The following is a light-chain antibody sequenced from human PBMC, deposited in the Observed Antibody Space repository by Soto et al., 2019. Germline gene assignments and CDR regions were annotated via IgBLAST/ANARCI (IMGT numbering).Light chain of an antibody. J-gene: IGLJ2*01. CDR3: QAWDSSTEL. Sequence: SYELTEPPSVSVSPGQTASITCSGDKLGDKYACWYQQKPGQSPVLVIYEDTKRPSGIPERFSGSNSGNTATLTISGTQAMDEADYYCQAWDSSTELFGGGTKLTVL. CDR1: KLGDKY. CDR2: EDT. V-gene: IGLV3-1*01.